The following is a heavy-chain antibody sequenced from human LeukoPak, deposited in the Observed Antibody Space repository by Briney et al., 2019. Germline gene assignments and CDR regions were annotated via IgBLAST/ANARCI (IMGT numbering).Heavy chain of an antibody. D-gene: IGHD2-2*02. CDR2: IYSGGST. Sequence: QPGGSLRLSCAASGFTVSSNYMTWVRQAPGKGLEWVSVIYSGGSTNYADSVKGRFTISRDNSKNTLYLQMNSLRAEDTAVYYCATEYLGYYFDYWGQGTLVTVST. V-gene: IGHV3-53*01. CDR1: GFTVSSNY. J-gene: IGHJ4*02. CDR3: ATEYLGYYFDY.